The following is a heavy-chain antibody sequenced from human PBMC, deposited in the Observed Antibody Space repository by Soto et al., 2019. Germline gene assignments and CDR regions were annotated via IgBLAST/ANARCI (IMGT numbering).Heavy chain of an antibody. D-gene: IGHD3-22*01. Sequence: PVKVSGKGSGNTFTCYYMQWVRQAPGQGLEWMGIIRPSGGSTTYAQKFQGRVTMTRDTSTSTVYMELGSLRAEDTAVYYCARNYYDSGGGFDYWGQGTLVTVSS. CDR2: IRPSGGST. CDR1: GNTFTCYY. V-gene: IGHV1-46*01. J-gene: IGHJ4*02. CDR3: ARNYYDSGGGFDY.